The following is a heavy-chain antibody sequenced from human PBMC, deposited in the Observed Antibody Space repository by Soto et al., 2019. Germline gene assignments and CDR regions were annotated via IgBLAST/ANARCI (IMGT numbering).Heavy chain of an antibody. CDR3: ARDPSTGSADY. CDR2: ISASGGST. V-gene: IGHV3-23*01. D-gene: IGHD3-9*01. J-gene: IGHJ4*02. CDR1: GFTFSSYA. Sequence: AVGSLRLSCAASGFTFSSYAMNWVRQAPGKGLEWVSTISASGGSTHYTDSVKGRFTISRDNSKNTLSLQMNSLRAEDTAIYYCARDPSTGSADYWGQGTLVTVSS.